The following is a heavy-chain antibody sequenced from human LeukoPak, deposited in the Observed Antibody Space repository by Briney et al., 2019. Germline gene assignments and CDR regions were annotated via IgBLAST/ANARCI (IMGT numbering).Heavy chain of an antibody. Sequence: GGSLRLSCAASGFTFSTYSMNWVRQAPGKGLEWVSYISSSSSTIYYADPVKGRFTISRDNAKQSLYLQMNSLRGEDTAVYYCAREDYTSSWYGNWFDPWGQGTLVTVSS. J-gene: IGHJ5*02. CDR3: AREDYTSSWYGNWFDP. CDR2: ISSSSSTI. CDR1: GFTFSTYS. D-gene: IGHD6-13*01. V-gene: IGHV3-48*01.